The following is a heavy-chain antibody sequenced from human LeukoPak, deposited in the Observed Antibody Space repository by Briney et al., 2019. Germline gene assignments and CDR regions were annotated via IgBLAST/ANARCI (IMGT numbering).Heavy chain of an antibody. V-gene: IGHV1-2*02. CDR3: ARPPARVVAAANFIWYFDL. D-gene: IGHD2-2*01. J-gene: IGHJ2*01. CDR1: GHSFACLY. Sequence: SVSPSCQAYGHSFACLYMQWVRPAHGQVIEWMGWIHPKIARTMYGQMSAGRVTIGRHTSTCTAYRELSRLRSDETAVYYCARPPARVVAAANFIWYFDLWDRGNVVRVSS. CDR2: IHPKIART.